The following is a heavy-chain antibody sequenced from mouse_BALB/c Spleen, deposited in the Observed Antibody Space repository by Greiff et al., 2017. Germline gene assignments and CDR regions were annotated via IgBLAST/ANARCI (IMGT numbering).Heavy chain of an antibody. D-gene: IGHD2-1*01. CDR1: GFTFSSFG. CDR3: ARSKGNSSYAMDY. J-gene: IGHJ4*01. CDR2: ISSGSSTI. V-gene: IGHV5-17*02. Sequence: EVKVEESGGGLVQPGGSRKLSCAASGFTFSSFGMHWVRQAPEKGLEWVAYISSGSSTIYYADTVKGRFTIARDNPKNTLFLQMTSLRSEDTAMYYCARSKGNSSYAMDYWGQGTSVTVSS.